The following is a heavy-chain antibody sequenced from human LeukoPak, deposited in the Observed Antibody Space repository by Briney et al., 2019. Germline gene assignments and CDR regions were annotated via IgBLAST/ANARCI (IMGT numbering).Heavy chain of an antibody. D-gene: IGHD3-3*01. V-gene: IGHV1-69*13. Sequence: SVKVSCKASGGTFSSYAISWVRQAPGQGLEWMGGIIPIFGTANYAQKFQGRVTITADESTSTAYMGLSSLRSEDTAVYYCARVPIFGVVTLNWFDPWGQGTLVTVSS. CDR1: GGTFSSYA. CDR2: IIPIFGTA. CDR3: ARVPIFGVVTLNWFDP. J-gene: IGHJ5*02.